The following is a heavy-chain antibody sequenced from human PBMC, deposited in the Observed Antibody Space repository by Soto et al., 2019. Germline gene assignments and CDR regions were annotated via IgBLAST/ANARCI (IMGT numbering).Heavy chain of an antibody. CDR1: GGTFSSYA. CDR3: ASPEGLYDSSGYSFDY. D-gene: IGHD3-22*01. CDR2: IIPIFGTA. V-gene: IGHV1-69*06. J-gene: IGHJ4*02. Sequence: QVQLVQSGAEVKKPGSSVKVSCKASGGTFSSYAISWVRQAPGQGLEWMGGIIPIFGTANYAQKFQGRVTITADKSKRTAYMELSSLRSEDTAVYYCASPEGLYDSSGYSFDYWGQGTLVTVSS.